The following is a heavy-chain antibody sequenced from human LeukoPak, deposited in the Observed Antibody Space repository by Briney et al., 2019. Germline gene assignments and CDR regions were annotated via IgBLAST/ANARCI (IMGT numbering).Heavy chain of an antibody. CDR1: GFTFSHHY. D-gene: IGHD7-27*01. CDR3: ARDGDTTSKVDY. CDR2: ITRSGA. Sequence: GGSLRLSCAASGFTFSHHYMSWIRQAPGKGLEWISYITRSGAFYADSVKGRFTISRDNAKSSLYLQMNSLRVEDTAVYYCARDGDTTSKVDYLGQGTLVTVSS. V-gene: IGHV3-11*01. J-gene: IGHJ4*02.